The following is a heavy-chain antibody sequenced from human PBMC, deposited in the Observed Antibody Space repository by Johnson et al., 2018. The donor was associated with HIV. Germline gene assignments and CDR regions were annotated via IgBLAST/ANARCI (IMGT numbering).Heavy chain of an antibody. CDR2: ISGSGTT. CDR1: GFTFSSYD. V-gene: IGHV3-23*04. D-gene: IGHD1-26*01. J-gene: IGHJ3*02. Sequence: VQLVESGGGLVQPGGSLRLSCAASGFTFSSYDMHWVRQATGKGLEWVSTISGSGTTYYADSVKGRFTISRDNSKNTLYLQMNSLRAEDTAVYSCAKEGSIVGAGFAFDIWGQGTMVTVSS. CDR3: AKEGSIVGAGFAFDI.